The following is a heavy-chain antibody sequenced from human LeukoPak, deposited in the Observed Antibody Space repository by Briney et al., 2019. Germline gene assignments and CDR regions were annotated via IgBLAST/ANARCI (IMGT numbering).Heavy chain of an antibody. Sequence: SETLSLTCAVYGGPFSGYYWSWIRQPPGRGLEWIGEINHSGSTNYNPSLKSRVTISVDTSKNQFSLKLSSVTAADTAVYYCASESVAVALPDYWGQGTLVTVSS. CDR3: ASESVAVALPDY. CDR2: INHSGST. V-gene: IGHV4-34*01. CDR1: GGPFSGYY. D-gene: IGHD6-19*01. J-gene: IGHJ4*02.